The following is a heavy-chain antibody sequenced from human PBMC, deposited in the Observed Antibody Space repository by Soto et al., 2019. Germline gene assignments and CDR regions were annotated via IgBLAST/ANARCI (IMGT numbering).Heavy chain of an antibody. Sequence: SVKVSCKASGGTFSSYAISWVRQAPGQGLEWMGGIIPIFGTANYAQKFQGRVTITADKSTSTAYMELSSLRAEDTAVYYCARSWGYSESSKMYNWFDPWGQGTLVTVSS. CDR2: IIPIFGTA. D-gene: IGHD1-26*01. CDR1: GGTFSSYA. CDR3: ARSWGYSESSKMYNWFDP. J-gene: IGHJ5*02. V-gene: IGHV1-69*06.